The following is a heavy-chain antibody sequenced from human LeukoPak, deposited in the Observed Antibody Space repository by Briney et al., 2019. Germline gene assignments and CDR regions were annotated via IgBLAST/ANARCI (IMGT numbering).Heavy chain of an antibody. V-gene: IGHV3-30*18. J-gene: IGHJ4*02. CDR3: ANPGGL. Sequence: PGGSLRLSCAASGFTFSSYGMHWVRQAPGKGLEWVAVISYDGSNKYYADSVKGRFTISRDNSKNTLYLQMNSLRAEDTAVYYCANPGGLWGQGTLVTVSS. CDR1: GFTFSSYG. CDR2: ISYDGSNK.